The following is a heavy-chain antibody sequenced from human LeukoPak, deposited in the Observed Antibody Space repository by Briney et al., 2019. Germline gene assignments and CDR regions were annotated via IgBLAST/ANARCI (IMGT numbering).Heavy chain of an antibody. V-gene: IGHV3-7*01. J-gene: IGHJ4*02. CDR3: ALYSSGYSYYFDY. CDR2: IKKDGSEK. CDR1: GFTFSNYW. Sequence: GGSLRLSCAASGFTFSNYWMSWVRQAPGKGLEWVANIKKDGSEKYYVDSVKGRFTISRDNAKNSLYLQMNSLRAEDTAVYYCALYSSGYSYYFDYWGQGTLVTVPS. D-gene: IGHD3-22*01.